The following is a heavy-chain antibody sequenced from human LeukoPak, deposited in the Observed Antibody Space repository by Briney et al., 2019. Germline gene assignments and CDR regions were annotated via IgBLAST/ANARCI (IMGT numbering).Heavy chain of an antibody. V-gene: IGHV4-30-4*08. D-gene: IGHD2-2*01. CDR2: IYYSGST. CDR3: ARVGVVPAALDY. J-gene: IGHJ4*02. Sequence: SETLSLTCTVSGGSISSGDYYWSWIRQPPGKGLEWIGYIYYSGSTYYNPSLKSRVTISVDTSKNQFSLKLSSVTAADTAVYYCARVGVVPAALDYWGQGTLVTVSS. CDR1: GGSISSGDYY.